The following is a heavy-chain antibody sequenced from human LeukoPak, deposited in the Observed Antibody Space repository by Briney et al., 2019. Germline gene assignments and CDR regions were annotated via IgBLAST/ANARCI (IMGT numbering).Heavy chain of an antibody. V-gene: IGHV3-53*01. D-gene: IGHD3-22*01. CDR1: GFTVSSNY. Sequence: GGSLRLSCAASGFTVSSNYMSWVRQAPGKGLEWVSVIYSGGSTYYADSVKGRFTISRDNSKNTLYLQMNSLRAEDTAVYYCAVGYYYDSSGTFDYWGQGTLVTVS. J-gene: IGHJ4*02. CDR2: IYSGGST. CDR3: AVGYYYDSSGTFDY.